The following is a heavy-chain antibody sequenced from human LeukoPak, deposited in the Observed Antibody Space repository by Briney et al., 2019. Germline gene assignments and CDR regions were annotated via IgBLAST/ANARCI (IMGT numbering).Heavy chain of an antibody. V-gene: IGHV4-59*08. J-gene: IGHJ6*02. Sequence: SETLSLTCTVSGGSISSYYWSWIRQPPGKGLEWIGYIYYSGSTNYNPSPKSRVTISVDTSKNQFSLKLSSVTAADTAAYYCARGRVSGGSPARSYDYYYGMDVWGQGTTVTVSS. D-gene: IGHD2-15*01. CDR2: IYYSGST. CDR1: GGSISSYY. CDR3: ARGRVSGGSPARSYDYYYGMDV.